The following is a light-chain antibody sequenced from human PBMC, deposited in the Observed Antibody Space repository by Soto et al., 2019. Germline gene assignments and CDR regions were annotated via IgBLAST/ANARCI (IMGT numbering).Light chain of an antibody. CDR3: QQHNNWPPWT. CDR1: QSVSSN. V-gene: IGKV3-15*01. J-gene: IGKJ1*01. Sequence: EIVMTQSPATLSVSPGERATLSCRASQSVSSNLAWYQQKPGQAPRLLMYGASTRATGIPDRFSGSGSGTEFPLTIRSLQSEDFAVYYSQQHNNWPPWTFGQGTKVEI. CDR2: GAS.